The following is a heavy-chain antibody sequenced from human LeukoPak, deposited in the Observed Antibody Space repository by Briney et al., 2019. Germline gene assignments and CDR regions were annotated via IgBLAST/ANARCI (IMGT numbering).Heavy chain of an antibody. J-gene: IGHJ6*03. Sequence: SETLSLTCTVSGDSISNYYWSWIRQPAGKGLEWIGRMYTSGATNNPSLKSRTTMSVDTSKNQLSLRLSSVTAAGRAVYYCAREGPAASTSFYYFMDVWGKGTTVTVSS. CDR2: MYTSGAT. V-gene: IGHV4-4*07. D-gene: IGHD2-2*01. CDR3: AREGPAASTSFYYFMDV. CDR1: GDSISNYY.